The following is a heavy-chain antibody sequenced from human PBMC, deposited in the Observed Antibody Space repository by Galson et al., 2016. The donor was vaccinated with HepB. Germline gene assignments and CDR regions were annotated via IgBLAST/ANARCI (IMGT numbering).Heavy chain of an antibody. CDR2: IFYTGST. CDR3: ARHGKSNGQWLPGEFDY. V-gene: IGHV4-59*08. D-gene: IGHD6-19*01. CDR1: GDSISTYY. J-gene: IGHJ4*02. Sequence: SETLSLTCSVSGDSISTYYWSWVRQPPEKGLEWVGYIFYTGSTNSNPSLKSRVTISVDTSKNQLSLKLSSVTAADTAIYYCARHGKSNGQWLPGEFDYWGQGTLVTVSS.